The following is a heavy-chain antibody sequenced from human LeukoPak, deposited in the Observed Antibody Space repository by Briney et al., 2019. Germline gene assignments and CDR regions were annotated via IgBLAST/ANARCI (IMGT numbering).Heavy chain of an antibody. Sequence: SETLSLTCTVPGGSISSSSYYWGCIRQPPGKGLEWIGSIYYSGSTYYNPSLKSRVTISVDTSKNQFSLKLSSVTAADTAVYYCARCGEWELRHHFDYWGQGTLVTVSS. V-gene: IGHV4-39*01. J-gene: IGHJ4*02. CDR1: GGSISSSSYY. D-gene: IGHD1-26*01. CDR2: IYYSGST. CDR3: ARCGEWELRHHFDY.